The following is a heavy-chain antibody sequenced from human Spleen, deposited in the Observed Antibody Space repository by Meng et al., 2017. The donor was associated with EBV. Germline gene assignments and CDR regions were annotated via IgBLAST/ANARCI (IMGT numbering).Heavy chain of an antibody. CDR2: INHSGST. V-gene: IGHV4-34*01. CDR3: ATAGTGVTGDRWHFDH. D-gene: IGHD7-27*01. CDR1: RGSFSGYY. Sequence: VPLQEGGAGLLKPSETLSLHCAVYRGSFSGYYWSWIRQTPGKGLEWIGEINHSGSTNYNPSLKSRVTISVDTSKNQFSLKLSSVTAADTAVYYCATAGTGVTGDRWHFDHWGRGTLVTVSS. J-gene: IGHJ2*01.